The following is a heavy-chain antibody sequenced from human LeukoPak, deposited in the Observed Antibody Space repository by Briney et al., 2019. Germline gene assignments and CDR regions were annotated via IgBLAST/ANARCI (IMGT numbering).Heavy chain of an antibody. CDR1: GFTVSSNY. V-gene: IGHV3-66*01. Sequence: GGSLRLSCAASGFTVSSNYMSWVRQAPGKGLEWVSVIYSGGSIYYADSVKGRFTISRDNSKNTLYLQMNSLRAEDTAVYYCARDYSGSYELGAFDTWGQGTMVTVSS. CDR3: ARDYSGSYELGAFDT. D-gene: IGHD1-26*01. J-gene: IGHJ3*02. CDR2: IYSGGSI.